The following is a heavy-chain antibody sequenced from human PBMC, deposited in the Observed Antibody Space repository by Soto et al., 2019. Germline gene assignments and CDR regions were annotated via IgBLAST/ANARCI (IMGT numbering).Heavy chain of an antibody. D-gene: IGHD5-18*01. CDR2: IYHSGST. CDR1: GGSISSSNW. CDR3: ARETKYTEADLDYYGMDV. J-gene: IGHJ6*02. Sequence: SETLSLTCAVSGGSISSSNWWSWVRQPPGKGLEWIGEIYHSGSTNYNPSLKSRVTISVDKSKNQFSLKLSSVTAADTAVYYCARETKYTEADLDYYGMDVWGQGTTVTVSS. V-gene: IGHV4-4*02.